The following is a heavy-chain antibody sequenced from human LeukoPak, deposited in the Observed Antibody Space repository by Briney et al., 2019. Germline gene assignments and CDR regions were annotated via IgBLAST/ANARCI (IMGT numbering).Heavy chain of an antibody. CDR3: ARVGGRYSPLGY. J-gene: IGHJ4*02. CDR2: IKQNGSEK. CDR1: GFTFSSYW. V-gene: IGHV3-7*01. Sequence: GGSLRLSCAASGFTFSSYWMSWVRQAPGKGLEWVANIKQNGSEKYYVDSVKGRFTISRDNDKNSLLLQMTSLRAEDTAVYYCARVGGRYSPLGYWGQGTLVTVSS. D-gene: IGHD3-16*02.